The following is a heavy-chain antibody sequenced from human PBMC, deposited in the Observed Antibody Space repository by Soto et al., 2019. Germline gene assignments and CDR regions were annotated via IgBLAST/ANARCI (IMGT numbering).Heavy chain of an antibody. CDR2: INHSGST. J-gene: IGHJ4*02. CDR1: GGSFSGYY. V-gene: IGHV4-34*01. Sequence: SETLSLTCAVYGGSFSGYYWSWIRQPPGKGLEWIGEINHSGSTNYNPSLKSPVTISVDTSKNQFSLKLSSVTAADTAVYYCARRIYRTQTTGGYYFDYWGQGTLVTVSA. CDR3: ARRIYRTQTTGGYYFDY. D-gene: IGHD4-4*01.